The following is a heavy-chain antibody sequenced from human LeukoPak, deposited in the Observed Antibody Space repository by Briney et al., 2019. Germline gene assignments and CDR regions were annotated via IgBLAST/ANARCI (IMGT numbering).Heavy chain of an antibody. Sequence: ASVKVFCKASGYTFSDYYLHWVRQAPGQGLEWMGWMNPNSGGTNYAQKFQGRITMTGDTSTAYLELSRLRSDDTAVYYCARDLGSTIIVGGDAFDLWGQGTMVTVSS. V-gene: IGHV1-2*02. CDR3: ARDLGSTIIVGGDAFDL. J-gene: IGHJ3*01. CDR1: GYTFSDYY. CDR2: MNPNSGGT. D-gene: IGHD3-22*01.